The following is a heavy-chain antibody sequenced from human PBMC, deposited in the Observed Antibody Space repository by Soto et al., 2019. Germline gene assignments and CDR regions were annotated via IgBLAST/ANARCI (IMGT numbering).Heavy chain of an antibody. D-gene: IGHD2-21*02. Sequence: QVQLVQSGAEVKKPGSSVKVSCKTSGGTFTSYTFSWVRQAPGQGLEWMGRIIPILNTRDYTKKFQGRITMTADKSTSTAYMEVSSLRSDATAGYFCASLDGGDWNTWGERTLVTVS. V-gene: IGHV1-69*08. CDR2: IIPILNTR. CDR3: ASLDGGDWNT. J-gene: IGHJ5*02. CDR1: GGTFTSYT.